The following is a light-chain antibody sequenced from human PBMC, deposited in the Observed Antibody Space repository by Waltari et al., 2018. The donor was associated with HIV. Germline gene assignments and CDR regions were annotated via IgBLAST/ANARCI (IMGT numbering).Light chain of an antibody. J-gene: IGKJ2*01. V-gene: IGKV1-6*01. CDR1: QGVGND. CDR2: GAS. CDR3: LQDYSWPYT. Sequence: AIQMTQSPTSLSASVGARVTITCRASQGVGNDLSWYQQKPGMAPTLLIYGASISQNGVPGRFSGSGSGADFTLTISSLQAEDLATYYCLQDYSWPYTFGQGTKLEIK.